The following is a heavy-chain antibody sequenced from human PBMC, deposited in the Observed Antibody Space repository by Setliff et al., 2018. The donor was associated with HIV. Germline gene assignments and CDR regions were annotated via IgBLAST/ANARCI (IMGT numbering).Heavy chain of an antibody. CDR1: GGTFSSYA. CDR3: ARDPMSRGYARFDP. Sequence: SVKVSRKASGGTFSSYAISWVRQAPGQGLEWMGGIIPILGIANYAQKFQGRVTITADKSTSTAYMELSSLRSEDTAVYYCARDPMSRGYARFDPWGQGTLVTVSS. D-gene: IGHD5-18*01. CDR2: IIPILGIA. J-gene: IGHJ5*02. V-gene: IGHV1-69*10.